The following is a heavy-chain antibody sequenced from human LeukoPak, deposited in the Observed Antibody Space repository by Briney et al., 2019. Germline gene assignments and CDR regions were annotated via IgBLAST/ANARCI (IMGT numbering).Heavy chain of an antibody. D-gene: IGHD3-22*01. CDR2: ISSSGSTI. V-gene: IGHV3-11*01. Sequence: GGSLRLSCAASGFTFSDYYMSWIRQAPGKGLEWVSYISSSGSTIYYADSVKGRFTISRDNAKNSLYLQMNSLRAEDTAVYYCARSRSRYYYDSSGFDYWGQGTLVAVSS. CDR1: GFTFSDYY. CDR3: ARSRSRYYYDSSGFDY. J-gene: IGHJ4*02.